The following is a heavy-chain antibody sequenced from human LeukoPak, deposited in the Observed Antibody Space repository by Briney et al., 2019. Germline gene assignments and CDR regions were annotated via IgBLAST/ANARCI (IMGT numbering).Heavy chain of an antibody. CDR3: ARHSSSWSVLDY. CDR1: GGSISSYY. J-gene: IGHJ4*02. CDR2: IYYSGST. D-gene: IGHD6-13*01. V-gene: IGHV4-59*08. Sequence: SETLSLTCTVSGGSISSYYWSWIRQPPGKGLEWIGYIYYSGSTNYNPSLKSRVTISVDTSKNQFSLELSSVTAADTAVYYCARHSSSWSVLDYWGQGTLVTVSS.